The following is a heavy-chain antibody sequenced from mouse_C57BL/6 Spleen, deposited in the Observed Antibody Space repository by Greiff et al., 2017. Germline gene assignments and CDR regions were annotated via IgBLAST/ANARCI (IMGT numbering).Heavy chain of an antibody. J-gene: IGHJ2*01. CDR1: GFTFSSYG. D-gene: IGHD2-12*01. Sequence: EVKLVESGGDLVKPGGSLKLSCAASGFTFSSYGMSWVRQTPDKRLEWVATISSGGSYTYYPDSVKGRFTISRDNAKNTLYLQMSSLKSEDTAMYYCARHHSNDDYWGQGTTLTVSS. CDR3: ARHHSNDDY. CDR2: ISSGGSYT. V-gene: IGHV5-6*01.